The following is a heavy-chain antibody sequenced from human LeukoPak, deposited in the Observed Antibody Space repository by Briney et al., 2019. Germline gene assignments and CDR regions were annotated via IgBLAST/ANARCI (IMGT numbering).Heavy chain of an antibody. CDR1: GFTFSSYS. J-gene: IGHJ6*03. CDR2: ISSSSSYI. D-gene: IGHD1-1*01. Sequence: PGGSLRLSCAASGFTFSSYSMNWVRQAPGKGLEWVSSISSSSSYIYYADSVKGRFTISRDNSKNTLYLQMNSLRAEDTAVYYCANDDPVYYYMDVWGKGTTVTISS. CDR3: ANDDPVYYYMDV. V-gene: IGHV3-21*01.